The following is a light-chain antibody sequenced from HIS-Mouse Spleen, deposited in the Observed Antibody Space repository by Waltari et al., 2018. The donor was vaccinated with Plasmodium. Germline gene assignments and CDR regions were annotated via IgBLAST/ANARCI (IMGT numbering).Light chain of an antibody. CDR3: QRRSNWPRVLT. J-gene: IGKJ4*01. Sequence: EIVLTQSPATLSLSPGERATLSCRASQSVSSNLTLYQQKPVQAPRLLIYDAGSRATGIAARFSGSGSGTDSTLTITSLVPEDLEVYFCQRRSNWPRVLTFGGGTKVEIK. CDR2: DAG. V-gene: IGKV3-11*01. CDR1: QSVSSN.